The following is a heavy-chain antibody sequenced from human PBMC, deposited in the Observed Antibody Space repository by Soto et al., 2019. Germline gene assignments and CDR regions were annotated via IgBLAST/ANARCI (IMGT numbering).Heavy chain of an antibody. J-gene: IGHJ6*02. V-gene: IGHV1-69*13. CDR3: ADLTTTDYYGMDV. Sequence: SVKVSCKASGGTFSSYAISWLRQAPGQGLEWMGGIIPIFGTANYAQKFQGRVTITADESTSTAYMELSSLRSEDTAVYYCADLTTTDYYGMDVWGQGTTVTVSS. D-gene: IGHD1-26*01. CDR2: IIPIFGTA. CDR1: GGTFSSYA.